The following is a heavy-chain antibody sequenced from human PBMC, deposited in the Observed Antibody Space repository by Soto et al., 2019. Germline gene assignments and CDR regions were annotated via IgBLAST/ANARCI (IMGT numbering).Heavy chain of an antibody. CDR3: AIIGSGDYSDFDY. V-gene: IGHV1-18*01. CDR2: IRPNDGNT. CDR1: GYMFTSYG. J-gene: IGHJ4*02. D-gene: IGHD4-4*01. Sequence: QVQLIQSGTEVKRPGASVKVSCKGLGYMFTSYGISWVRQAPGQGLEWMGWIRPNDGNTNYAEKFQDRVTMTRDTSTTTVYVDLRSLGSDDTAVYYCAIIGSGDYSDFDYWGQGTLITVSS.